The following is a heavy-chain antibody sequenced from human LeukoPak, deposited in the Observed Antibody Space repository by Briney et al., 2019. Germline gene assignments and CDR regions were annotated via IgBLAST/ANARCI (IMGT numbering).Heavy chain of an antibody. CDR3: ARPLRRGIAVAGRAFDY. J-gene: IGHJ4*02. CDR1: GGSFSGYY. V-gene: IGHV4-34*01. D-gene: IGHD6-19*01. CDR2: INHSGST. Sequence: SETLSLTCAVYGGSFSGYYWSWIRQPPGKGLEWIGEINHSGSTNYNPSLKSRVTISVDTSKNQFSLKLSSETAADTAVYYCARPLRRGIAVAGRAFDYWGQGTLVTVSS.